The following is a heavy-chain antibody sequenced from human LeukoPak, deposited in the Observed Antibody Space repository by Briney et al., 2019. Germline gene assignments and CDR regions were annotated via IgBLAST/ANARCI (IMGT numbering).Heavy chain of an antibody. CDR1: GGPISSYY. CDR2: IYYTGST. D-gene: IGHD3-22*01. V-gene: IGHV4-59*08. J-gene: IGHJ1*01. CDR3: ARHIRHYYDSSGYYGYFQH. Sequence: SETLSLTCTVSGGPISSYYWSWIRQPPGKGLEWIGYIYYTGSTNYNPSLKSRVTISVDTSKNQFSLKLSSVTAADTAVYYCARHIRHYYDSSGYYGYFQHWGQGTLVTVSS.